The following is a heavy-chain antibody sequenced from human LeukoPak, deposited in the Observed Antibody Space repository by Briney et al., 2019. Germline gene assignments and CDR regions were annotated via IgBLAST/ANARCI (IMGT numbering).Heavy chain of an antibody. Sequence: GGSLRLSCAASGFSFKDYYYSWIRQAPGKGLEWVSFINVNGGAMYYADFVKGRFTISRQNAQNSVYLEMNSLRDEDTAVYYCARGPRILAAGSYFFDYWGQGSLVTVSS. D-gene: IGHD6-13*01. J-gene: IGHJ4*02. CDR1: GFSFKDYY. V-gene: IGHV3-11*01. CDR3: ARGPRILAAGSYFFDY. CDR2: INVNGGAM.